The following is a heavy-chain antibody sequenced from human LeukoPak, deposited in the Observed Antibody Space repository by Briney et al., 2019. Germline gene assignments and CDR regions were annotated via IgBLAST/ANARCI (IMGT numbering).Heavy chain of an antibody. V-gene: IGHV4-59*01. D-gene: IGHD1-26*01. Sequence: SETLSLTCTVSGGSISGYYWSWIRQPPGKGLEWIGYIYYSGSTSYNPSLKSRVTISVDTSKNQFSLKLSSVTAADTAVYYCAREGARWEPSFSAFDIWGQGTMVTVSS. J-gene: IGHJ3*02. CDR3: AREGARWEPSFSAFDI. CDR2: IYYSGST. CDR1: GGSISGYY.